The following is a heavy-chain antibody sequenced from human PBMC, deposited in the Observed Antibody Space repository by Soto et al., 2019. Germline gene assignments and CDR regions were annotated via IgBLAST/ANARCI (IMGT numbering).Heavy chain of an antibody. CDR1: GGSFSGYY. Sequence: SSETLSLTCAVYGGSFSGYYWSWIRQPPGKGLEWIGEINHSGSTNYNPSLKSRVTISVDTSKNQFSLKLSSLTAADTAVYYCARGSRNYDFWSVYATTPFDYWGQGTLVTVSS. V-gene: IGHV4-34*01. CDR3: ARGSRNYDFWSVYATTPFDY. J-gene: IGHJ4*02. CDR2: INHSGST. D-gene: IGHD3-3*01.